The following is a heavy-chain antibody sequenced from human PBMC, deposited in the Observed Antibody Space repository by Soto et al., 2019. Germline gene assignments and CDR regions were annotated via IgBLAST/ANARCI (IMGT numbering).Heavy chain of an antibody. CDR1: GFIFTNYA. J-gene: IGHJ3*01. Sequence: GGSLRLSCAASGFIFTNYAMNWVRQAPGKGLEWVSVIGGRGNSAYYADSVQGRFTISRDNSKNTLSLQMSSLTADDTAIYYCVREGGGSFDFWGRGTMVTVSS. CDR2: IGGRGNSA. D-gene: IGHD5-12*01. V-gene: IGHV3-23*01. CDR3: VREGGGSFDF.